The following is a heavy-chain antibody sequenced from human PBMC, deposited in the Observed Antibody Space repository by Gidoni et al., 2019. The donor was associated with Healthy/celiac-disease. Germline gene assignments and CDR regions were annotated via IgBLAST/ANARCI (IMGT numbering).Heavy chain of an antibody. D-gene: IGHD3-3*01. V-gene: IGHV3-23*01. CDR1: GFTFSSYA. Sequence: EVQLLESGGGLVQPGGSLRLSCAASGFTFSSYAMSWVRQAPGQGLEWVSAISGSGGSTYYADSVKGRFTISRDNSKNTLYLQMNSLRAEDTAVYYCAKDPSTIFGVVMGYFDYWGQGTLVTVSS. CDR2: ISGSGGST. J-gene: IGHJ4*02. CDR3: AKDPSTIFGVVMGYFDY.